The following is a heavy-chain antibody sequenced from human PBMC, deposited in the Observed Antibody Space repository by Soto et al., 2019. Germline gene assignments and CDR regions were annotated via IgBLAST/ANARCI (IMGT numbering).Heavy chain of an antibody. Sequence: GGSLRLSCAASGFTFSSYAMSWVRQAPGKGLEWVSAISGSGGSTYYADSVKGRFTISRDNSKNTLYLQMNSLRAEDTAVYYCAKDLGITMVRGVDNWFDPWGQGTLVTVS. CDR1: GFTFSSYA. D-gene: IGHD3-10*01. J-gene: IGHJ5*02. V-gene: IGHV3-23*01. CDR3: AKDLGITMVRGVDNWFDP. CDR2: ISGSGGST.